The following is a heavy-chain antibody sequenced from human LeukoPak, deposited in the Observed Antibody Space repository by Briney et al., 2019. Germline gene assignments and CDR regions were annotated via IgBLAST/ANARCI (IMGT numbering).Heavy chain of an antibody. V-gene: IGHV4-30-2*01. CDR3: ARVNLPDRDAFDI. Sequence: SETLSLTCTVSGGSISSGGYYWSWIRQPPGKGLEWIGYIYHSGSTYYNPSLKSRVTISVDTSKNQFSLKLSSVTAADTAVYYCARVNLPDRDAFDIWGQGTMVTVSS. J-gene: IGHJ3*02. D-gene: IGHD3-22*01. CDR1: GGSISSGGYY. CDR2: IYHSGST.